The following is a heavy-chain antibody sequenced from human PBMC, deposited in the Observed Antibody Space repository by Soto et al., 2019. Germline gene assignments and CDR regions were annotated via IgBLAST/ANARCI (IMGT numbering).Heavy chain of an antibody. V-gene: IGHV3-7*01. J-gene: IGHJ4*02. CDR2: IKNDGSAK. CDR1: GFTFSNYW. CDR3: ARLYLAAIITYLDY. Sequence: GGSLRLSCAASGFTFSNYWLSWVRQVPGKGLEWVANIKNDGSAKYYVGSVVGRVTISRDKAENSLYLQLTSLRAEDTAVYYCARLYLAAIITYLDYWGQGTLVTVSS. D-gene: IGHD3-16*01.